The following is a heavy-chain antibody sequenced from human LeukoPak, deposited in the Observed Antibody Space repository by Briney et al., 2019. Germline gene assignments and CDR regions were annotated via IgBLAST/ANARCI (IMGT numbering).Heavy chain of an antibody. CDR2: ISWNSGLI. V-gene: IGHV3-9*01. J-gene: IGHJ4*02. CDR3: AKERSSAIDY. CDR1: GFKFYDYA. D-gene: IGHD2-15*01. Sequence: GRSLRLSCAASGFKFYDYAMHWVRHVPGKGLEWVSGISWNSGLIDYADSVKGRFSISRDNAKNSLYLQMNSLKAEDTALYYCAKERSSAIDYWGQGTLVTVSS.